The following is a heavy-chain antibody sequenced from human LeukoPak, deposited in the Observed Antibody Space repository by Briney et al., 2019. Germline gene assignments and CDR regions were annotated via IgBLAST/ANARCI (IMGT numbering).Heavy chain of an antibody. CDR1: GYTFTNYG. CDR2: ISAYNGHT. V-gene: IGHV1-18*01. D-gene: IGHD3-16*01. J-gene: IGHJ4*02. Sequence: ASVKVSCKASGYTFTNYGITWVRQAPGLGHQWMGWISAYNGHTNYAQKFQGRVTMTTDTSTSTAYMELRSLRSDDTAIYFCARGVSGGYFDYWGQGTVVTVSS. CDR3: ARGVSGGYFDY.